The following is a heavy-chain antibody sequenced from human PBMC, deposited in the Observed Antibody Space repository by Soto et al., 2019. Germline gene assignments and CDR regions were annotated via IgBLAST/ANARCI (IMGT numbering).Heavy chain of an antibody. CDR3: ARGQQSPVTIFGVVVSSMGIFDI. J-gene: IGHJ3*02. CDR2: INPYKGNT. Sequence: QVQLVQSGPEVKKPGASVKVSCKASGYSFTTNAISWVRQAPGQGLEWMGWINPYKGNTKYGQKFQGRVTMTTDTSTSTAYMEVRSLRADDTAVYYCARGQQSPVTIFGVVVSSMGIFDIWGQGTMVTVSS. V-gene: IGHV1-18*01. CDR1: GYSFTTNA. D-gene: IGHD3-3*01.